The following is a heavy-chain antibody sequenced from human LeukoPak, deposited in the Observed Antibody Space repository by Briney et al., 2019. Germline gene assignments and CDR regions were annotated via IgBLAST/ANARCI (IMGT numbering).Heavy chain of an antibody. CDR3: AKVIQGGNIDLVFDY. CDR2: ISGSGGST. Sequence: GGTLRLSCAASGFTFSSYGMSWVRQAPGKGLEWVSAISGSGGSTYYADSGKGRFTISRDNSKNTLYWQMNSLRAEDTALYSCAKVIQGGNIDLVFDYWGQGDVVTVSS. J-gene: IGHJ4*02. D-gene: IGHD2/OR15-2a*01. CDR1: GFTFSSYG. V-gene: IGHV3-23*01.